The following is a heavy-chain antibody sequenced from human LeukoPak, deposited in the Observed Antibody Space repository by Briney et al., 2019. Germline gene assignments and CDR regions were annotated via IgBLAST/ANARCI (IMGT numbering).Heavy chain of an antibody. D-gene: IGHD6-19*01. J-gene: IGHJ4*02. CDR2: IKQDGSEK. CDR3: ARGIGMAVFDY. Sequence: GGSLRLSCAASGFTFSSYWMSWVRQAPGKGLEWVANIKQDGSEKYYVDSVKGRFTISRDNAKNSLNLQMNSLRAEDTAVYYCARGIGMAVFDYWGQGTLVTVSS. CDR1: GFTFSSYW. V-gene: IGHV3-7*01.